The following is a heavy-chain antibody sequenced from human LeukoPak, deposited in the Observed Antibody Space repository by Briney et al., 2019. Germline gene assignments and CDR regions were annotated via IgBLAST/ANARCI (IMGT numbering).Heavy chain of an antibody. Sequence: ASVKVSCKASGYTFTGYDMHWVRQAPGQGLEWMGWINPNNDGTNYAQKFQGRVTMTRDTSISTAYMELSRLRSDDTAVYYCARGLSQGSPSAFDMWGQGTMVTVSS. V-gene: IGHV1-2*02. D-gene: IGHD3-16*01. CDR3: ARGLSQGSPSAFDM. J-gene: IGHJ3*02. CDR2: INPNNDGT. CDR1: GYTFTGYD.